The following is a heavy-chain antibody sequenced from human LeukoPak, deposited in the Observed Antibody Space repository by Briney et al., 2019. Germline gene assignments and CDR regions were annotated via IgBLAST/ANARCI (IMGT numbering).Heavy chain of an antibody. D-gene: IGHD1-26*01. J-gene: IGHJ4*02. CDR3: ARGERWNSGSHFDY. Sequence: SVKVSCKASGGTFSSYAISWARQAPGQGLEWMGRIIPIFGIANYAQKFQGRVTITADKSTSTAYMELSSLRSEDTAVYYCARGERWNSGSHFDYWGQGTLVTVSS. CDR2: IIPIFGIA. V-gene: IGHV1-69*04. CDR1: GGTFSSYA.